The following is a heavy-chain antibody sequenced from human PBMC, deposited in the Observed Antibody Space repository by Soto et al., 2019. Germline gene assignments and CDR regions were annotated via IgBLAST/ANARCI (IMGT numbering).Heavy chain of an antibody. J-gene: IGHJ4*02. V-gene: IGHV2-5*02. CDR3: AHRPNYYDRSGYNY. Sequence: QITLKESGPTLVKPTQTLTLTCTFSGFSLSTSGVGVGWIRQPPGKALEWLALIYWDDDKRYSTSLKSRLTITKDTSKNQVVLTMTNMDHVDTATYYCAHRPNYYDRSGYNYGGPGTRVTGYS. CDR2: IYWDDDK. D-gene: IGHD3-22*01. CDR1: GFSLSTSGVG.